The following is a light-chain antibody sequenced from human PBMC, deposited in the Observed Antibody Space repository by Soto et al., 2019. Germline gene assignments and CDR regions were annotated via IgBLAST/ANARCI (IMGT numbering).Light chain of an antibody. CDR2: GNS. V-gene: IGLV1-40*01. Sequence: QAVVTQPPSVSGAPGPRVTISCTGCSSNIGAGYDVHWYQQLPGTAPKLLIYGNSNRPSGVPDRFSGSKSGTSASLAITGLQAEDEADYYCQSYDSSLSAVVFGGGTKLTVL. CDR1: SSNIGAGYD. CDR3: QSYDSSLSAVV. J-gene: IGLJ2*01.